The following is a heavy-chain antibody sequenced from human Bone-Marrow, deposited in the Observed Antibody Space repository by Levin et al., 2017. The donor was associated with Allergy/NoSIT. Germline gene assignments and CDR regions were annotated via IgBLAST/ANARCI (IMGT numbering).Heavy chain of an antibody. CDR2: MSGTGSMT. CDR1: GFTFSSYA. D-gene: IGHD3-22*01. Sequence: GGSLRLSCAASGFTFSSYAMTWVRQAPGKGLEWVSAMSGTGSMTYYADSVKGRFTISRDNSKNTLYLQMNSLRAEDTALYYCAKHKDDMYYCENRGCYLKFYFEYWGQGTLVTVSS. CDR3: AKHKDDMYYCENRGCYLKFYFEY. J-gene: IGHJ4*02. V-gene: IGHV3-23*01.